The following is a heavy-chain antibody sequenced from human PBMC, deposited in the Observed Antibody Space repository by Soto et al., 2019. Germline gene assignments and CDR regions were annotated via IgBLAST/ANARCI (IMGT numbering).Heavy chain of an antibody. Sequence: PSETLSLTCTVSGGSISSYYWSWIRQPQGKGLEWIGYIYYSGSTNYNPSLKSRVTISVDTSKNQFSLKLSSVTAADTAVYYCARDSGRHGVATIMDYYYYGMDVWGQGTTVTAS. J-gene: IGHJ6*02. CDR2: IYYSGST. CDR1: GGSISSYY. CDR3: ARDSGRHGVATIMDYYYYGMDV. D-gene: IGHD5-12*01. V-gene: IGHV4-59*01.